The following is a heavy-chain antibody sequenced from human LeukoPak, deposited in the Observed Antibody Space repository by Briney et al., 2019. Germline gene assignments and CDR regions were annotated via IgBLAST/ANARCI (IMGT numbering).Heavy chain of an antibody. J-gene: IGHJ6*03. D-gene: IGHD1-20*01. Sequence: GGSLRLSCAASGFTFSSYAMSWVRQAPGKGLEWVAFMRHDGGNKYYADSVRGRFTISRDNSKNTLYLQMNSLRAEDTAVYYCAKDDPYNWYYMDVWGKGTTITVSS. V-gene: IGHV3-30*02. CDR2: MRHDGGNK. CDR3: AKDDPYNWYYMDV. CDR1: GFTFSSYA.